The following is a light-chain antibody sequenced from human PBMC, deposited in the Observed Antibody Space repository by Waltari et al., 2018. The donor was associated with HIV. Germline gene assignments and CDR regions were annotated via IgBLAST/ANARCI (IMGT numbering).Light chain of an antibody. CDR1: QSVRSG. V-gene: IGKV3-15*01. CDR3: QQYSDWPPFT. J-gene: IGKJ4*01. Sequence: EIVMTQSPATLSVSPGERATLSCRASQSVRSGLAWYQQKPGQPPRLLIYAASTRATGIPARFSGSGSGTEFTLTISSLLSEDFAVYYCQQYSDWPPFTFGGGTKVEIK. CDR2: AAS.